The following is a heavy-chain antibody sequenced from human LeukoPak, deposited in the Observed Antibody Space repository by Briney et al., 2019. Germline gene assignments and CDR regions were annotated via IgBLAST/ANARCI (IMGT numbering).Heavy chain of an antibody. J-gene: IGHJ4*02. Sequence: ASVKVSXKASGYTFTSYGISWVRQAPGQGLEWMGWISAYNGNTNYAQKLQGRVTTTTDTSTSTAYMELRSLRSDDTAVYYCARGTDSLWLRPTDYWGQGTLVTVSS. CDR1: GYTFTSYG. D-gene: IGHD5-12*01. CDR3: ARGTDSLWLRPTDY. CDR2: ISAYNGNT. V-gene: IGHV1-18*01.